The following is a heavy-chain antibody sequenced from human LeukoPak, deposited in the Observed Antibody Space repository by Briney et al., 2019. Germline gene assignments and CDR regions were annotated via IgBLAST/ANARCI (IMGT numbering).Heavy chain of an antibody. CDR3: AKCYYGSGSYFPFDY. J-gene: IGHJ4*02. V-gene: IGHV3-30*18. CDR2: ISYDGSNK. Sequence: PGGSLRLSCAASGFTFRSYGMHWVRQAPGQGLEWVGVISYDGSNKYYADSVKGRFTISRDNSKNTLYLQMNSLRAEDTAVYYCAKCYYGSGSYFPFDYWGQGTLVTVSS. D-gene: IGHD3-10*01. CDR1: GFTFRSYG.